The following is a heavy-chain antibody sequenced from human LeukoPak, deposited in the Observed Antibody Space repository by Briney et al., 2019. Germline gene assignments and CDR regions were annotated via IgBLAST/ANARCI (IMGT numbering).Heavy chain of an antibody. Sequence: ASVKVSFKASGYTFTSYYIHWVRQAPGQGLEWMGIINPSGGSTSYAQKFQARVTMTRDTSTRTVYMELSSLRSEDTAVYYCARKPFGLGGLDYWGQGTLVTVSS. J-gene: IGHJ4*02. CDR1: GYTFTSYY. V-gene: IGHV1-46*01. CDR3: ARKPFGLGGLDY. D-gene: IGHD3-16*01. CDR2: INPSGGST.